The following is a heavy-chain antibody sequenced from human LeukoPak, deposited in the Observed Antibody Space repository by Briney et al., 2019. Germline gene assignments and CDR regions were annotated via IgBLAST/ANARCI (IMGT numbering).Heavy chain of an antibody. D-gene: IGHD3-10*01. CDR2: IYYSGST. J-gene: IGHJ4*02. V-gene: IGHV4-59*01. Sequence: SETLSLTCTVSGGSLSSYYWSWVRQPPGKGLEWIGYIYYSGSTNYNPSLKSRVTISVDTSKNQFSLKLSSVTAADTAVYYCARAEYYFDYWGQGTLVTVSS. CDR1: GGSLSSYY. CDR3: ARAEYYFDY.